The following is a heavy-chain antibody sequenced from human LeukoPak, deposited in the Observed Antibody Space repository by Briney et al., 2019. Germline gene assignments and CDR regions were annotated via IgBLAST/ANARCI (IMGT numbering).Heavy chain of an antibody. D-gene: IGHD5-12*01. J-gene: IGHJ4*02. V-gene: IGHV4-34*01. Sequence: PGGSLRLSCAASGFTFSSYAMSWVRQPPGKGLEWIGEINHSGSTNYNPSLKSRVTISVDTSKNQFSLKLSSVIAADTAVYYCARGDATIRSSADYWGQGTLVTVSS. CDR3: ARGDATIRSSADY. CDR2: INHSGST. CDR1: GFTFSSYA.